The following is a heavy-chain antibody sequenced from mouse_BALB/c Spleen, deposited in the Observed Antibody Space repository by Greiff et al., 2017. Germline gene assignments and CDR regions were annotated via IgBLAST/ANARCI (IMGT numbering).Heavy chain of an antibody. CDR1: GFAFSSYD. J-gene: IGHJ2*01. CDR3: ARHYDYDDRLPFDY. Sequence: EVKLMESGGGLVKPGGSLKLSCAASGFAFSSYDMTWVRQTPEKRLEWVAYISSGGGSTYYPDTVKGRFTISRDNAKNTLYLQMSSLKSEDTAMYYCARHYDYDDRLPFDYWGQGTTLTVSS. V-gene: IGHV5-12-1*01. D-gene: IGHD2-4*01. CDR2: ISSGGGST.